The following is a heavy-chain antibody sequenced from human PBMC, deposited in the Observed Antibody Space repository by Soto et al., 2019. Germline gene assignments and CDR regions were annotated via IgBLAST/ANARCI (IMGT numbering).Heavy chain of an antibody. V-gene: IGHV5-10-1*01. Sequence: GESLKISCETSGYSFTNFWISWVRQMPGKGLEWMGRIDPSDSYTNYSPSFQGHVTFSADESINTAYMQWSSLKASDTAMYYCARHRHPDSHFMLVTPMALEYRAQGTPLTVAS. CDR1: GYSFTNFW. CDR2: IDPSDSYT. J-gene: IGHJ4*02. CDR3: ARHRHPDSHFMLVTPMALEY. D-gene: IGHD2-21*02.